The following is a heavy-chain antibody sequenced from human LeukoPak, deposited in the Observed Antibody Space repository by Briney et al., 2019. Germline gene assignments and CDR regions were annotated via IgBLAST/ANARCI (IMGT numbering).Heavy chain of an antibody. CDR2: IYYGEIS. Sequence: SETLSLTCSVSGGSITSYYWSWMRQPPGKGLEWIGQIYYGEISNYNPSLKSRVTISVDTSKNQFSLKLNSVTAADTAVYYCAGWLGVSSVFWGQGALVTVSS. J-gene: IGHJ4*02. CDR3: AGWLGVSSVF. V-gene: IGHV4-59*08. D-gene: IGHD3-10*01. CDR1: GGSITSYY.